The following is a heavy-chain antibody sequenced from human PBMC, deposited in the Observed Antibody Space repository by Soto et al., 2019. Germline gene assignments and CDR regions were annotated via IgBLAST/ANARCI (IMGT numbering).Heavy chain of an antibody. V-gene: IGHV4-31*03. CDR2: IYYSGST. J-gene: IGHJ4*02. CDR3: AREYPTGYCSGGSCYSYRNFDY. CDR1: GGSISSGGYY. Sequence: TLSLTCTVSGGSISSGGYYWSWIRQHPGKGLEWIGYIYYSGSTYYNPSLKSRVTISVDTSKNQFSLKLSSVTAADTAVYYCAREYPTGYCSGGSCYSYRNFDYWGQGTLVTVSS. D-gene: IGHD2-15*01.